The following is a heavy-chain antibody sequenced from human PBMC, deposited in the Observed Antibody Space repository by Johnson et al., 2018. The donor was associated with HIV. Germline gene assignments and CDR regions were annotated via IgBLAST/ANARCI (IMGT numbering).Heavy chain of an antibody. J-gene: IGHJ3*02. CDR1: GFTFDDYG. D-gene: IGHD3-10*01. CDR2: INWNGGST. V-gene: IGHV3-20*04. Sequence: VQLVESGGGVVRPGGSLRLSCAASGFTFDDYGMSRVRQAPGKGLEWVSGINWNGGSTGHADSVKGRFTISRDNAKNSLYLQMNSLRAEDTALYYCARDFVAFGECTAFDMWGQGTMVTVSS. CDR3: ARDFVAFGECTAFDM.